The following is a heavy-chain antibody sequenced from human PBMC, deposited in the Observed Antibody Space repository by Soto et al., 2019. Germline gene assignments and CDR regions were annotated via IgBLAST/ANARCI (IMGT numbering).Heavy chain of an antibody. CDR1: GGSISSYY. V-gene: IGHV4-59*08. Sequence: SETLSLTCTVSGGSISSYYWSWIRQPPGKGLGWIGYIYYSGSTNYNPSLKSRVTISVDTSKNQFSLMLRVVTAADTAVYYCARHNDYGGLFDYWGQGTLVTVSS. CDR2: IYYSGST. J-gene: IGHJ4*02. D-gene: IGHD4-17*01. CDR3: ARHNDYGGLFDY.